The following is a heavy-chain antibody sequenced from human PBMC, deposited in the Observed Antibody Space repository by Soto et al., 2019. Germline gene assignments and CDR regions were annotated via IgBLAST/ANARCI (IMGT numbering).Heavy chain of an antibody. CDR2: INPTLDST. J-gene: IGHJ4*02. Sequence: QVQLVQSGAEVKQPGSSVKVSCRASGVSFSNYAMSWVRQAPGQGLQWVGVINPTLDSTHYAQNLQGRVSITVDKSTDTAYLEVTSLRLEDTAIYFCATMKRARLDSWGRGTVVTVSS. V-gene: IGHV1-69*06. CDR3: ATMKRARLDS. D-gene: IGHD6-25*01. CDR1: GVSFSNYA.